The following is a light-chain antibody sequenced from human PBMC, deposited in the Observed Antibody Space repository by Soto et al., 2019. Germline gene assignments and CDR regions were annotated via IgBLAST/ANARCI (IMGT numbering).Light chain of an antibody. CDR3: QEGSNWPRT. Sequence: EIVLTQSPATLSLSPGVRATLSCRASQSVSSYLAWYQQKPGQAPRLLIYDASNRDTGGPARLSGSGSGTDLTLTISSLEPADFEVYYCQEGSNWPRTFGRRPVVDVK. CDR2: DAS. J-gene: IGKJ3*01. V-gene: IGKV3-11*01. CDR1: QSVSSY.